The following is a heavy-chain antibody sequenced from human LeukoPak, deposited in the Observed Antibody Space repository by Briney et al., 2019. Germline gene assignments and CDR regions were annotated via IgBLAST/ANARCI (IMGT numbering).Heavy chain of an antibody. J-gene: IGHJ4*02. CDR2: IGTRSNPI. CDR1: GFSFSDFY. V-gene: IGHV3-11*01. D-gene: IGHD1-26*01. CDR3: AREARGSGRDFDY. Sequence: GGSLRLSCAASGFSFSDFYMSRIRQAPGMGLEWISYIGTRSNPIYYADSVKGRFTISRDDSKNSLYLQMNSLRDEDTAVYFCAREARGSGRDFDYWGQGILVTVSS.